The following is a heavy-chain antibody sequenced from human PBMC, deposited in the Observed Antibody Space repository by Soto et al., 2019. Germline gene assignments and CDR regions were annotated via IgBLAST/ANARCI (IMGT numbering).Heavy chain of an antibody. CDR1: GFTFSTYA. J-gene: IGHJ6*03. CDR2: ISYEGSKR. V-gene: IGHV3-30*18. D-gene: IGHD2-15*01. CDR3: AKDPRIPIPGPTPVRYYYHYMDV. Sequence: GGSLRLSCAASGFTFSTYAMHWVRQAPGKGLEWLAVISYEGSKRYYADSVQGRFIISRDNSKNTMYLQMNSLRPEDTGGYYCAKDPRIPIPGPTPVRYYYHYMDVWGKGTTVTVSS.